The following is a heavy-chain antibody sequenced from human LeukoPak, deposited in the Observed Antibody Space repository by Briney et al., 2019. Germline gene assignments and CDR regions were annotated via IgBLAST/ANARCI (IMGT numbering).Heavy chain of an antibody. J-gene: IGHJ5*02. CDR2: IPDDGINK. D-gene: IGHD6-13*01. CDR3: ARERIATTGTGWFDP. Sequence: GRSLRLSCAGSGFTFSNYAIHWVRQAPGKGPYWVAVIPDDGINKYYADSVKGRFIISRDNSKNTPYLQMNSLRGEDTAVYYCARERIATTGTGWFDPWGQGTLVTVSS. CDR1: GFTFSNYA. V-gene: IGHV3-30*01.